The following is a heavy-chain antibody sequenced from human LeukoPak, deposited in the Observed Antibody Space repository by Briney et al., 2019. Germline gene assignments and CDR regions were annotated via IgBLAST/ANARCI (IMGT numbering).Heavy chain of an antibody. J-gene: IGHJ4*02. CDR3: ARDAEGRRYSPQDY. D-gene: IGHD5-18*01. CDR2: IKLDGSEN. CDR1: GFTFSSYW. V-gene: IGHV3-7*01. Sequence: GGSLRLSCAASGFTFSSYWMSWVRQAPGKGLQWVANIKLDGSENYYVDSVRGRFTISRDNAKNTLFLQMSSLRVEDTAVYYCARDAEGRRYSPQDYWGQGTLVTVSS.